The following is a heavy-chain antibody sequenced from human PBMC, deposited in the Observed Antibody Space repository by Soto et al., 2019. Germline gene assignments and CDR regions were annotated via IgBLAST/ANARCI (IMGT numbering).Heavy chain of an antibody. D-gene: IGHD2-15*01. CDR1: GFTFSSYG. V-gene: IGHV3-30*03. CDR3: AAGHLGYCSGGSCHINWFDP. J-gene: IGHJ5*02. Sequence: VQLVESGGGVVQPGRSLRLSCAASGFTFSSYGMHWVRQAPGKGLEWVAVISYDGSNKYYADSVKGRFTISRDNSKNTLYLQMNSLRAEDTSVYYCAAGHLGYCSGGSCHINWFDPWGQGTLVTVSS. CDR2: ISYDGSNK.